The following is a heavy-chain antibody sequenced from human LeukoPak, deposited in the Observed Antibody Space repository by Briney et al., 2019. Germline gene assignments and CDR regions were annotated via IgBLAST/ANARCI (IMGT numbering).Heavy chain of an antibody. D-gene: IGHD6-6*01. V-gene: IGHV3-30*04. Sequence: PGGPLRLSCSASGFTFSNYAMHWVRQAPGKGLEWVALISYGGSAKFYADSVKGRFTISRDNSKSTLDLQMNSLRTEDTAVYYCARVRDQRVYYFDYWGQGSLVTVSS. J-gene: IGHJ4*02. CDR3: ARVRDQRVYYFDY. CDR2: ISYGGSAK. CDR1: GFTFSNYA.